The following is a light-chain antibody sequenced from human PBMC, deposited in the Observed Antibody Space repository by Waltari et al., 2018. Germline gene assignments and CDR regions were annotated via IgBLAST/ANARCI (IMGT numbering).Light chain of an antibody. V-gene: IGLV3-21*02. CDR3: QVWDSVTDPWV. CDR1: SIDRKM. Sequence: SYVLTQPPSVSVAPGQTARITCGGNSIDRKMVPWYQRKPGQARVLVVYDNNHRPSGIPERFSGSNFGNTATLTISRVEAGDEADYLCQVWDSVTDPWVFGGGTKLTVL. CDR2: DNN. J-gene: IGLJ3*02.